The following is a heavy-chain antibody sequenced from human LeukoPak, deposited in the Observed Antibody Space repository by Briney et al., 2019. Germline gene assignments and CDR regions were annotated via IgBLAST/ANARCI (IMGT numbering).Heavy chain of an antibody. J-gene: IGHJ3*02. Sequence: SETLSLTCTVSGDSITSSAFYWGWIRQAPGKGLEWIGNIFHGGNTHYNPSLKSRVTISVDTSKNQFSLKLSSVTAADTAVYYCARGESPPDAFDIWGQGTMVTVSS. CDR1: GDSITSSAFY. V-gene: IGHV4-39*07. CDR3: ARGESPPDAFDI. CDR2: IFHGGNT.